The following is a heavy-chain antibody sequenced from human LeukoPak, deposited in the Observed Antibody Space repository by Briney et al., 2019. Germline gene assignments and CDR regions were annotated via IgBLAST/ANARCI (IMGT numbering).Heavy chain of an antibody. CDR3: AKDHVDYVWGSYPAGW. J-gene: IGHJ4*02. CDR2: ISGSGGST. Sequence: PGGSLRLSCAASGFTFSSYAMSWVRQAPGKGLEWVSAISGSGGSTYYADSVKGRFTISRDNSKNTLYLQMNSLRAEDTAVYYCAKDHVDYVWGSYPAGWWGQGTLVTVSS. D-gene: IGHD3-16*02. CDR1: GFTFSSYA. V-gene: IGHV3-23*01.